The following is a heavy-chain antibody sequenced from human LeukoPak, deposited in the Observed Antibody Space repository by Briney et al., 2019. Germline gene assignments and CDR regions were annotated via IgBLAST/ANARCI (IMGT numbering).Heavy chain of an antibody. CDR1: DGSISTFY. J-gene: IGHJ4*02. V-gene: IGHV4-59*08. CDR3: ARTYCRGGSCHFDY. CDR2: IYYSGST. Sequence: SETLSHTCAVSDGSISTFYWSWIRQPPGKGLEGMGYIYYSGSTDSNPSLKSRVTISVDTSKNQISLKLSSVTAADTAVYYCARTYCRGGSCHFDYWGQGTLVTVSS. D-gene: IGHD2-15*01.